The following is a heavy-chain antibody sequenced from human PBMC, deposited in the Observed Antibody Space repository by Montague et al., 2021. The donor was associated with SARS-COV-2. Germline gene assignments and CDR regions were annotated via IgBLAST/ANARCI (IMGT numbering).Heavy chain of an antibody. CDR1: GGSVNSGGYY. J-gene: IGHJ4*02. Sequence: SETLSLTCTVSGGSVNSGGYYWSWIRQPPGKGLEWIGNLYYSGTTNYNPSLKSRVTISVDTSKNQFSLKLTSVTAADTAVYYCAGGRVEITVMVVVFAGGICYFDSWGQGTLVTVSS. CDR2: LYYSGTT. D-gene: IGHD3-22*01. V-gene: IGHV4-61*08. CDR3: AGGRVEITVMVVVFAGGICYFDS.